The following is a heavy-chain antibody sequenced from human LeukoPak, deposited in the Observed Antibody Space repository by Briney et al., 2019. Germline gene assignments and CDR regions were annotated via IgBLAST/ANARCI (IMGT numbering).Heavy chain of an antibody. D-gene: IGHD5-24*01. J-gene: IGHJ4*02. CDR1: GFTFSNFG. CDR3: AKQMAVDYFDY. Sequence: PGGSLRLSCAAPGFTFSNFGMHWVRQAPGKGLEWVAVISYDAKNEYYTDSVKGRFTISRDNAKNTVYLQMNSLKPEDTAVYYCAKQMAVDYFDYWGQGTLVTVSS. CDR2: ISYDAKNE. V-gene: IGHV3-30*18.